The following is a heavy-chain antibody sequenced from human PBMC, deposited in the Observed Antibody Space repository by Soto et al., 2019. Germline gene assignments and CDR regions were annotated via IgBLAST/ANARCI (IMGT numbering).Heavy chain of an antibody. Sequence: QVYLVESGGGLVKPGGSLRLSGAASGFTFSDYYMSWFRQAPGKGLEWASDISSSGGYTNHADSVKGRFTISRDNAKGSLYLEMNSLRVEDTAVYYCAIGGTLPNRACRYWGQGTLVTVSS. D-gene: IGHD3-10*01. CDR2: ISSSGGYT. V-gene: IGHV3-11*05. CDR1: GFTFSDYY. J-gene: IGHJ4*02. CDR3: AIGGTLPNRACRY.